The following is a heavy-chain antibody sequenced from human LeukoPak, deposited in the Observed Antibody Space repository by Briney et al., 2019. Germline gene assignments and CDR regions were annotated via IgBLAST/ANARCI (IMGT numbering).Heavy chain of an antibody. V-gene: IGHV3-48*01. CDR3: ATYSSSNGREFQY. J-gene: IGHJ1*01. CDR2: ISGSSSTI. Sequence: GGSLRLSCAASGFTFSSYSMNWVRQAPGKGLEWVSYISGSSSTIYYADSVKGRFTISRDNAKNSLYLQMNSLRPEDTAVYYCATYSSSNGREFQYWGQGTLVTVSS. CDR1: GFTFSSYS. D-gene: IGHD2-2*01.